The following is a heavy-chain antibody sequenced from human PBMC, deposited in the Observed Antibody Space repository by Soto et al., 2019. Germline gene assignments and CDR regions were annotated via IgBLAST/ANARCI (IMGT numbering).Heavy chain of an antibody. CDR3: ARSISP. V-gene: IGHV4-31*03. CDR1: GGSISSGGYY. J-gene: IGHJ5*02. CDR2: IYYSGST. D-gene: IGHD3-3*01. Sequence: QVQLQESGPGLVKPSQTLSLTCTVSGGSISSGGYYWSWIRQHPGKGLEWIGYIYYSGSTYYNPSLKGRVTRSIDTSKNWFFQMLSSVTAADTAVYYCARSISPWGQGTLVSVSS.